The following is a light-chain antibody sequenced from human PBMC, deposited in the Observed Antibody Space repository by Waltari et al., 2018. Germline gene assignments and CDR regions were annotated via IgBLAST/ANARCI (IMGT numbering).Light chain of an antibody. CDR1: QGLSGY. CDR3: QQRHSWPIT. V-gene: IGKV3-11*01. CDR2: DAS. J-gene: IGKJ5*01. Sequence: EIVLTQSPVTLSLSPGERATLSCRARQGLSGYLAWYQQKPGQAPRLLISDASNRATGIPARFSGSGSGTDFTLIISSLEPEDFAVYYCQQRHSWPITFGQGTRLEIK.